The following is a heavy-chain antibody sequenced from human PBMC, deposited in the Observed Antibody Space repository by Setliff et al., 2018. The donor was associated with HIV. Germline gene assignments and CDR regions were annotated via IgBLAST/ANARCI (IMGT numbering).Heavy chain of an antibody. CDR3: ARQRDFDWLLQNYYYMDV. V-gene: IGHV4-39*01. Sequence: SETLSLTCTVSGGSISSRDYYWGWIRQPPGKGLEWIGSMSYSGNAYYNPSLKSRVSISVDTSKSQFSLRLSSVTAADTAVYYCARQRDFDWLLQNYYYMDVWGKGATVTVSS. D-gene: IGHD3-9*01. J-gene: IGHJ6*03. CDR1: GGSISSRDYY. CDR2: MSYSGNA.